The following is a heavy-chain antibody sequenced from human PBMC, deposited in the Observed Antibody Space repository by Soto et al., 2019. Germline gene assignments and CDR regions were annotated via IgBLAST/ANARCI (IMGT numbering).Heavy chain of an antibody. CDR2: VYYGGST. V-gene: IGHV4-39*01. CDR1: GGSISSSSYY. CDR3: AGGDYYHSSGYYFYYYTMDV. J-gene: IGHJ6*02. Sequence: QLHLQESGPGLVKPSETLSLTCTVSGGSISSSSYYWGWIRQPPGKGLEWIGNVYYGGSTYYNPSLKSQFTMSVETAKSQFSLKLSSVTAADTAVYYCAGGDYYHSSGYYFYYYTMDVWGQGTTVTVSS. D-gene: IGHD3-22*01.